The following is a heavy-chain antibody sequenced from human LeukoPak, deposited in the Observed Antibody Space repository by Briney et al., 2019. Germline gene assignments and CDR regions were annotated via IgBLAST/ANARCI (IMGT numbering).Heavy chain of an antibody. CDR3: ARESFTTVTSATDAFDI. CDR2: INPNSGGT. D-gene: IGHD4-17*01. CDR1: GYTFSDYY. Sequence: ASVKVSCKASGYTFSDYYIHWVRQAPGQGLEWMGWINPNSGGTNSAQKFQGRVTMARDTSISTAYMELSRLRSDDTAVYYCARESFTTVTSATDAFDIWGQGTMVTVSS. J-gene: IGHJ3*02. V-gene: IGHV1-2*02.